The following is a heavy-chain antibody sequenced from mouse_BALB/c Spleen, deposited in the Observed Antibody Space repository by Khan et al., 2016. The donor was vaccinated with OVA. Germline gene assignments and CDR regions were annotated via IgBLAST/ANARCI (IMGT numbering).Heavy chain of an antibody. J-gene: IGHJ3*01. CDR2: ILPGSGST. Sequence: QVQLKESGAELMKPGASVKMSCKATGYTFSSYWIGWVKQRPGHGLEWIAEILPGSGSTNYNEKFKGKATFTADTSSSTAYMQLSSLTSEDSAVYYCVRGNYYGSSSWFGYWGQGTLVTVSA. D-gene: IGHD1-1*01. CDR1: GYTFSSYW. CDR3: VRGNYYGSSSWFGY. V-gene: IGHV1-9*01.